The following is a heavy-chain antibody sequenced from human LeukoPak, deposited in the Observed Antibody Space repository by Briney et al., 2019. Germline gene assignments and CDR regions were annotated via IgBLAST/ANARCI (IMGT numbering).Heavy chain of an antibody. V-gene: IGHV3-30*18. Sequence: SGGSLRLSCAASGFTFSSLGMHWVRQAPGKGLEWVAVISSDGVNKYSADSVKGRFTISRDNSKNTLYLQMNSLRAADTAVYYCAKGQNYYDGSGYYSTDYWGQGTPVTVSS. CDR3: AKGQNYYDGSGYYSTDY. CDR2: ISSDGVNK. CDR1: GFTFSSLG. D-gene: IGHD3-22*01. J-gene: IGHJ4*02.